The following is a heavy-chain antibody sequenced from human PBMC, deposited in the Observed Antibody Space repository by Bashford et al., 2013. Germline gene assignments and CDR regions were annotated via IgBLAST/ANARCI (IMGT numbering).Heavy chain of an antibody. CDR2: ISSSSSYI. D-gene: IGHD3-10*01. Sequence: VRQAPGKGLEWVSSISSSSSYIYYADSVKGRFTISRDNAKNSLYLQMNSLRAEDTAVYYCATGSRLRGGSGRTKRNDYWGQGTLVTVSS. J-gene: IGHJ4*02. CDR3: ATGSRLRGGSGRTKRNDY. V-gene: IGHV3-21*01.